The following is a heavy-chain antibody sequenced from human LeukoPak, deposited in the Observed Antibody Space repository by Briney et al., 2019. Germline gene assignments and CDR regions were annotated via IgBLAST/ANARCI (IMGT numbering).Heavy chain of an antibody. J-gene: IGHJ6*04. Sequence: GGSLRLSCAASAFTFSNYAMSWVRQAPGKGLEWVSGISFSGGRGYYADSVKGRFTISRDNSKNTLYLQMNSLRVEDTAVYYCAKDRGRAAGTEKATYGLDVWGKGTTVTVSS. CDR1: AFTFSNYA. D-gene: IGHD6-13*01. V-gene: IGHV3-23*01. CDR2: ISFSGGRG. CDR3: AKDRGRAAGTEKATYGLDV.